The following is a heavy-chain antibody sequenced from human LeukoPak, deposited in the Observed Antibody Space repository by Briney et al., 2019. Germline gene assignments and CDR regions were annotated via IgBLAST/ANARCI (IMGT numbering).Heavy chain of an antibody. Sequence: SETLSLTCSVSGGSISRSNYYWAWIRQPPGKGLEWIGSLYYSGSTYYNPSLKSRVTISVDTSKNQFSLKLSSVTAADTAVYYCASRLVWGSYRSDPYYFDYWGQGTLVTVSS. D-gene: IGHD3-16*02. CDR2: LYYSGST. V-gene: IGHV4-39*07. J-gene: IGHJ4*02. CDR1: GGSISRSNYY. CDR3: ASRLVWGSYRSDPYYFDY.